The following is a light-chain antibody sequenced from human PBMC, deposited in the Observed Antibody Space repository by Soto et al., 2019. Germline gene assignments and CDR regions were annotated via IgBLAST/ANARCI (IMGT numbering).Light chain of an antibody. Sequence: QSALTQPPSVSGAPGQGVTISCTGSSFNIGANYDVHWYQHLPGTGPKLLIYANSFRPSGVPDRVSASKSGSSASLAIPGLQAEDEADYYCQSYDARLSAYVFGTGTKVTVL. CDR3: QSYDARLSAYV. CDR1: SFNIGANYD. CDR2: ANS. V-gene: IGLV1-40*01. J-gene: IGLJ1*01.